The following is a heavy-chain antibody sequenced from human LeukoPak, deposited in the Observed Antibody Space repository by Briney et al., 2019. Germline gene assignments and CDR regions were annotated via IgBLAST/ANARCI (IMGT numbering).Heavy chain of an antibody. J-gene: IGHJ4*02. CDR2: IWYDGSNK. Sequence: GGSLRLSCAASGFTFSSYGMHWVRQAPGKGLEWVAVIWYDGSNKYYADSVKGRFTISRDNSKNTLYLQMNSLRAEDTAVYYCARRGIMLTKYGDRTSRGFDYWGQGTLVTVSS. CDR1: GFTFSSYG. CDR3: ARRGIMLTKYGDRTSRGFDY. V-gene: IGHV3-33*01. D-gene: IGHD4-17*01.